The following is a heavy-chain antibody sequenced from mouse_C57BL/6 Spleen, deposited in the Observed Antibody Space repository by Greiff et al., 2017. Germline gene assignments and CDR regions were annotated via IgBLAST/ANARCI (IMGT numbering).Heavy chain of an antibody. J-gene: IGHJ2*01. CDR3: ARPVPITTVVADYFDY. D-gene: IGHD1-1*01. CDR1: GYTFTSYW. V-gene: IGHV1-64*01. CDR2: IHPNSGST. Sequence: VQLHQPGAELVKPGASVKLSCKASGYTFTSYWMHWVKQRPGQGLEWIGMIHPNSGSTNYNEKFKSKATLTVDKSSSTAYMQLSSLTSEDSAVYYCARPVPITTVVADYFDYWGQGTTLTVSS.